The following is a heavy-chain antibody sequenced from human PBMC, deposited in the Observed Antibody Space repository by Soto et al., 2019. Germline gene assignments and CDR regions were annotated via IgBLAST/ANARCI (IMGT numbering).Heavy chain of an antibody. J-gene: IGHJ4*02. D-gene: IGHD3-10*01. CDR3: ATDLNGEHY. CDR2: IKPDGSER. Sequence: EVQLVESGGGLVQPGGSLRLSCAASGFTFGTYWMTWVRQPPGKGLECVADIKPDGSERYYVDSVKGRFTISRDNAKNSLYLHMNSLRAVDTAVYYCATDLNGEHYWGQGTLVTVSS. CDR1: GFTFGTYW. V-gene: IGHV3-7*04.